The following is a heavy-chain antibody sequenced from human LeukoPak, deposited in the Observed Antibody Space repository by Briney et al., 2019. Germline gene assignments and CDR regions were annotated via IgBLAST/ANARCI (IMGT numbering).Heavy chain of an antibody. CDR3: ARERDGYNPFDY. CDR1: GGSISNYY. J-gene: IGHJ4*02. D-gene: IGHD5-24*01. CDR2: IRYSGST. V-gene: IGHV4-59*01. Sequence: SETLSLTCTVSGGSISNYYWSWIRQPPGKGLGWIGDIRYSGSTNYNPSLKSRVTISVDTSKNQFFLKMSFVTAGDTAVYYCARERDGYNPFDYWGQGTLVTVSS.